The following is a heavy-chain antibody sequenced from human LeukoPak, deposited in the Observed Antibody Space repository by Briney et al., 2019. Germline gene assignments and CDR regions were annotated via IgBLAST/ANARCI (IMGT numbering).Heavy chain of an antibody. CDR2: ISGSGGST. CDR3: AEDGAGYNWNSVPTDY. V-gene: IGHV3-23*01. J-gene: IGHJ4*02. D-gene: IGHD1-7*01. CDR1: GFTFSSYA. Sequence: PGGSLRLSCAASGFTFSSYAMGWVRQAPGKGLEWVSAISGSGGSTYYADSVKGRFTISRDNSKNTLYLQMNSLRAEDTAVYYCAEDGAGYNWNSVPTDYWGQGTLVTVSS.